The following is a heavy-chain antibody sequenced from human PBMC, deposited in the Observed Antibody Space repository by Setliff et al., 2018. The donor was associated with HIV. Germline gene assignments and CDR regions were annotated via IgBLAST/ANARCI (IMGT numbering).Heavy chain of an antibody. CDR1: GFSLSDYY. J-gene: IGHJ6*02. CDR2: ISRYGNNM. Sequence: SLKISCAASGFSLSDYYMNWIRQAPGKGLEWISQISRYGNNMYYADSVKGRFTISRDDAKNSLFLQMNSLTVEDTAVYCCAGDMVRAYGLDVWGHGTTVTVSS. V-gene: IGHV3-11*04. CDR3: AGDMVRAYGLDV. D-gene: IGHD3-10*01.